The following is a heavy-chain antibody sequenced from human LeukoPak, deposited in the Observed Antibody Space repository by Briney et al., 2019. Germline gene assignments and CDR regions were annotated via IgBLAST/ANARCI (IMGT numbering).Heavy chain of an antibody. Sequence: GASVKVSCKASGYTFTGYYMHWVRQAPGQGLEWMGWINPNSGGTNYAQKFQGRVTMTRDTSISTAYMELSRLRSDDTAVYYWARLYCSGGSCYAFDIWGQGTMVTVSS. CDR2: INPNSGGT. CDR1: GYTFTGYY. J-gene: IGHJ3*02. D-gene: IGHD2-15*01. CDR3: ARLYCSGGSCYAFDI. V-gene: IGHV1-2*02.